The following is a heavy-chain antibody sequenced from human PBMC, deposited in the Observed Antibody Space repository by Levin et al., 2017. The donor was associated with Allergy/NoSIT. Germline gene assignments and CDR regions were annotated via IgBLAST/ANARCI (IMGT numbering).Heavy chain of an antibody. V-gene: IGHV4-59*01. J-gene: IGHJ6*02. D-gene: IGHD2-21*02. CDR1: GASISSYH. CDR3: AKDRVVTSSGTYYYYGMAV. CDR2: IYYSGST. Sequence: SETLSLTCIVSGASISSYHWSWIRQPPGKGLEWIGYIYYSGSTNYNPSLKSRVTMSVDTSRNQFSLTLNSVTAADTAVYYCAKDRVVTSSGTYYYYGMAVWGQGITVSVSS.